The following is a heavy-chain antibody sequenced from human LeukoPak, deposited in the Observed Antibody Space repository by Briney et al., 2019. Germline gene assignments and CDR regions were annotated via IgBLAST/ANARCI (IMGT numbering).Heavy chain of an antibody. Sequence: GESLKISCKGSGYSFTNYWIGWVRQMPGKGLEWMGITYPDDSDTRYSPSFQGQVTISADKSISTAYLQWSSLKASDTAMYYCARPLPYGSGSYYLDYWGQGTLVTVSS. V-gene: IGHV5-51*01. D-gene: IGHD3-10*01. CDR3: ARPLPYGSGSYYLDY. CDR2: TYPDDSDT. CDR1: GYSFTNYW. J-gene: IGHJ4*02.